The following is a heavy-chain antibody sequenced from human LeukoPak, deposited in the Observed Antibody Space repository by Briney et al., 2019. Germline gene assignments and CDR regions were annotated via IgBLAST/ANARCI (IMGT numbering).Heavy chain of an antibody. D-gene: IGHD3-10*01. CDR1: GVSLSGYF. CDR2: INHSGST. J-gene: IGHJ5*02. Sequence: PSETLSLTCPVYGVSLSGYFWSWIRQPPGKGLEWIGEINHSGSTNYNPSLKSRVTISVETSKNQFSLKLSSVTAADTAVYYCARGLSFDPWGQGTLVTVSS. V-gene: IGHV4-34*01. CDR3: ARGLSFDP.